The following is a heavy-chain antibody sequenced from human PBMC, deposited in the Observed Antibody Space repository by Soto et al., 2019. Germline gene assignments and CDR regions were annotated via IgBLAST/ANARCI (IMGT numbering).Heavy chain of an antibody. CDR2: INPNSGGT. Sequence: ASVKVSCKASGYTFTGYYMHWVRQAPGQGLGWMGWINPNSGGTNYAQKFQGRVTMTRDTSISTAYMELSRLRSDDTAVYYCARASFVEYSSGPLSYWGQGTLVTVSS. V-gene: IGHV1-2*02. D-gene: IGHD6-19*01. J-gene: IGHJ4*02. CDR1: GYTFTGYY. CDR3: ARASFVEYSSGPLSY.